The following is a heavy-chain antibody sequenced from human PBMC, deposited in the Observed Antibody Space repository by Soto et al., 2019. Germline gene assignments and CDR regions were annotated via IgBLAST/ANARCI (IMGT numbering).Heavy chain of an antibody. D-gene: IGHD3-16*02. CDR1: GYSFTSYW. V-gene: IGHV5-51*01. CDR2: IYPGDSDT. Sequence: GESLKISCKGSGYSFTSYWIGWVRQMPGKGLEWMGIIYPGDSDTRYSPSFQGQVTISAAKSISTAYLQWSSLKASDTAMYYCASPVSSEAPSAFDIWGQGTMVAVSS. J-gene: IGHJ3*02. CDR3: ASPVSSEAPSAFDI.